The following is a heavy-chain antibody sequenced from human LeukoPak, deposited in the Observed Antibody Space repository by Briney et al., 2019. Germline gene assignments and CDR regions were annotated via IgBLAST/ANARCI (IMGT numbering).Heavy chain of an antibody. CDR1: GFTFSSYG. CDR3: AKDRTYDSSGYYYQDFDY. V-gene: IGHV3-30*18. Sequence: GGSLRLSCAASGFTFSSYGMHWVRQAPGKGLEWVAVISYDGSNKYYADSVKGRFTISRDNSKNTLYLQMNSLRAEDTAVYYCAKDRTYDSSGYYYQDFDYWGQGTLVTVSS. CDR2: ISYDGSNK. J-gene: IGHJ4*02. D-gene: IGHD3-22*01.